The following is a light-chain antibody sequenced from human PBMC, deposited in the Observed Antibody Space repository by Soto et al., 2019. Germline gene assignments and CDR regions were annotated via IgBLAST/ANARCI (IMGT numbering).Light chain of an antibody. CDR2: GAS. Sequence: EIVMTQSPVTLSVSPGERATVFCRASQSASTNLAWYQHKPGQAPRLLIYGASTRATAIPARFSGSGSGTEFPLTINSLESQDFAVYYCQHYNSWPRIAFGQGTRLEIK. J-gene: IGKJ5*01. CDR3: QHYNSWPRIA. V-gene: IGKV3-15*01. CDR1: QSASTN.